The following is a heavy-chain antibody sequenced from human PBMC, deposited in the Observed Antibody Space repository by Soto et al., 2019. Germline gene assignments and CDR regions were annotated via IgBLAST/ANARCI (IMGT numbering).Heavy chain of an antibody. CDR1: GFTFSSYA. Sequence: QVQLVESGGGVVQPGRSLRLSCAASGFTFSSYAMHWVRQAPGKGLEWVAVISYDGSNKYYADSVKGRFTISRDNSRNTLYLLMNSLRAEDTAVYYCARDFSYDFWSGYYPRRPGGFGMDVWGQGTTVTVSS. V-gene: IGHV3-30-3*01. CDR2: ISYDGSNK. CDR3: ARDFSYDFWSGYYPRRPGGFGMDV. D-gene: IGHD3-3*01. J-gene: IGHJ6*02.